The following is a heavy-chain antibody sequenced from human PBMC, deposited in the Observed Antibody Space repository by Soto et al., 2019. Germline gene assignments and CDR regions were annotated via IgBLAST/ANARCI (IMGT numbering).Heavy chain of an antibody. V-gene: IGHV3-15*01. CDR1: VFTFSNAS. D-gene: IGHD3-22*01. CDR3: TTDQDSYDRLRTY. Sequence: GGSLRLSCVASVFTFSNASMNWVRQAPGKGLEWVGRIKSKTDGGTTDYAAPVKGRFTISRYDSKNTLYLQMNSLKTEDTAVYYCTTDQDSYDRLRTYWGQGTLVTVSS. CDR2: IKSKTDGGTT. J-gene: IGHJ4*02.